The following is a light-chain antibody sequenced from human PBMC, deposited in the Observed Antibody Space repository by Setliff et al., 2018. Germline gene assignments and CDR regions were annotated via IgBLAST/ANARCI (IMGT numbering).Light chain of an antibody. CDR2: EVS. V-gene: IGLV2-14*01. CDR1: SSDVGAYSH. CDR3: SSFTSSRLYV. J-gene: IGLJ1*01. Sequence: QSVLTQPASVSGSPGQSITISCAGTSSDVGAYSHVSWYQQYPGKAPKLMISEVSHRPSGVSHRFSGSKSGNTASLTISGLQPEDEADYYCSSFTSSRLYVFGTGTKVTV.